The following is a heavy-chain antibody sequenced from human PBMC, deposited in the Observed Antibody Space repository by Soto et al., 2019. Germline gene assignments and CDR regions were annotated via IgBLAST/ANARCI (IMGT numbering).Heavy chain of an antibody. J-gene: IGHJ4*02. Sequence: PGGSLRLSCAASGFTFSSYWMSWVRQAPGKGLEWVANIKQDGSEKYYVDSVKGRFTISRDNAKNSLYLQMNSLRAEDTAAYYCARDRETYYYDSSGYSLLFDYWGQGTLVTVSS. CDR1: GFTFSSYW. V-gene: IGHV3-7*03. CDR3: ARDRETYYYDSSGYSLLFDY. CDR2: IKQDGSEK. D-gene: IGHD3-22*01.